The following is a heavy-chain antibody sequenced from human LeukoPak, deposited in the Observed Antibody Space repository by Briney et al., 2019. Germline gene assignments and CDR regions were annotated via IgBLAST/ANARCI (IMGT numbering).Heavy chain of an antibody. D-gene: IGHD2-2*01. Sequence: SETLSLTCSVSGGSIATYYWSWIRQFPGKGLEWIGYIYYNARTDYNPSLESRVTISVDTSLNQISLVVTSVTPADTAIYYCVRGVPSAVLVSWGQGTLVTVSS. J-gene: IGHJ5*02. CDR3: VRGVPSAVLVS. CDR2: IYYNART. CDR1: GGSIATYY. V-gene: IGHV4-59*13.